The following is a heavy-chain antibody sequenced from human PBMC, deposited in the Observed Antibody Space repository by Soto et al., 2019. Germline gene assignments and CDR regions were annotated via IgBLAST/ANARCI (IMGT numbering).Heavy chain of an antibody. D-gene: IGHD3-9*01. J-gene: IGHJ4*02. CDR2: IYYSGST. CDR3: ARHVNSLTGYYRPLSDDY. CDR1: GGSISSSSYY. V-gene: IGHV4-39*01. Sequence: QLQLQESGPGLVKPSETLSLTCTVSGGSISSSSYYWGWIRQPPGKGLEWIGSIYYSGSTYYNPSLKSRVTISVDTSKNQFSLKLSSVTAADTAVYYCARHVNSLTGYYRPLSDDYWGQGTLVTVSS.